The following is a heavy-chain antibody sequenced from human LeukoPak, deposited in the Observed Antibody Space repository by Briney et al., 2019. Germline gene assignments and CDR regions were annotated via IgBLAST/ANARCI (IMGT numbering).Heavy chain of an antibody. CDR1: RFTFSSYG. J-gene: IGHJ4*02. CDR3: ARGDSGSPYYFDY. Sequence: GGSLRLSCAASRFTFSSYGMSWVRQAPGKGLEWVSGISSSGGSTYYADSVKGRFTISRDNSKNTLYLQMNSLRAEDTAVYYCARGDSGSPYYFDYWGQGTLVTVSS. V-gene: IGHV3-23*01. D-gene: IGHD3-10*01. CDR2: ISSSGGST.